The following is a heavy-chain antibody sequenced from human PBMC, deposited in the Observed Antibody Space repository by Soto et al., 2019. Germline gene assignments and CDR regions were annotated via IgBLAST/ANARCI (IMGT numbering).Heavy chain of an antibody. CDR2: TYYRSKWYN. CDR3: ARDIDFGY. J-gene: IGHJ4*01. Sequence: SQPLPIAGGSSGDSVSSNSSGCNCIRQSPSRGLEWLGRTYYRSKWYNEYAVSVKSRITINPDTSRNQISPQLNSVTPEDTAVYYCARDIDFGYWGRGTQVTVSS. CDR1: GDSVSSNSSG. D-gene: IGHD3-3*01. V-gene: IGHV6-1*01.